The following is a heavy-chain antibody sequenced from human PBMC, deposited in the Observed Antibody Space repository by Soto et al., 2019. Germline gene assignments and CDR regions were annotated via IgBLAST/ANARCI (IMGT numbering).Heavy chain of an antibody. Sequence: QITLKESGPTLVKPTQTLTLTCTFSGFSLITSGVAVGWFRQPPGKALEWLALIYWDDDKYYSPSLKSRLTITQDTSKNQAVLTMTTLDPVDTATYYCAHKGRVRKWIYWGQGTLVTVSS. CDR2: IYWDDDK. CDR1: GFSLITSGVA. CDR3: AHKGRVRKWIY. J-gene: IGHJ4*02. D-gene: IGHD5-12*01. V-gene: IGHV2-5*02.